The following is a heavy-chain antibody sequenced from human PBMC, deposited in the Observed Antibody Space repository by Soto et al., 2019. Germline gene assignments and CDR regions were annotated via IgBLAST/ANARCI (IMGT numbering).Heavy chain of an antibody. J-gene: IGHJ4*02. CDR3: ARASSLAESYGYAFDY. D-gene: IGHD5-18*01. V-gene: IGHV3-33*01. Sequence: GGSLRLSCAASGFTFSSYGMHWVRQAPGKGLEWVAVIWYDGSNKYYADSVKGRFTISRDNSKNTLYLQMNSLRAEDTAVYYCARASSLAESYGYAFDYWGQGTLVTVSS. CDR2: IWYDGSNK. CDR1: GFTFSSYG.